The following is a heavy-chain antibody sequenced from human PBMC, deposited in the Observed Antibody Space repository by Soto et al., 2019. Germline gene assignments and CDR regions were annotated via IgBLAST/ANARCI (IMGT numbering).Heavy chain of an antibody. Sequence: SETLSLTCTVSGGSISSSSYYWGWIRQPPGKGLEWIGSIYYSGSTYYNPSLKSRVTISVDTSKNQFSLKLSSVTAADTAVYYCARHYQYQLPLLDYWGQGTLVTVSS. CDR1: GGSISSSSYY. V-gene: IGHV4-39*01. J-gene: IGHJ4*02. D-gene: IGHD2-2*01. CDR3: ARHYQYQLPLLDY. CDR2: IYYSGST.